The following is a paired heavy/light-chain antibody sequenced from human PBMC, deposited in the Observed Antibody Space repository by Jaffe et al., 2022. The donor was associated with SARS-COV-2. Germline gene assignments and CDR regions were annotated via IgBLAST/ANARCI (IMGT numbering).Heavy chain of an antibody. J-gene: IGHJ2*01. Sequence: EVQLVESGGGLVQPGGSLRLSCVASDFNFNTFEMNWVRQAPGKGPEWLSCISEYSNKVYYADSVKGRFTISRDNAKNSVYLQMNSLSAEDTAIYYCARRLTGANVGGVKWYIDLWGRGTPVTVSS. CDR1: DFNFNTFE. CDR2: ISEYSNKV. D-gene: IGHD3-10*02. CDR3: ARRLTGANVGGVKWYIDL. V-gene: IGHV3-48*03.
Light chain of an antibody. CDR2: LAA. CDR3: QQFESAPLT. J-gene: IGKJ4*01. CDR1: QAIRNS. V-gene: IGKV1-9*01. Sequence: DIQLTQSPSFLSASVGDRVTITCRASQAIRNSLAWYQQKPGKAPKLLIYLAATLQSGVPSSFSGSGSGTEFTLTISSLQPEDFATYYCQQFESAPLTFGGGTKVEI.